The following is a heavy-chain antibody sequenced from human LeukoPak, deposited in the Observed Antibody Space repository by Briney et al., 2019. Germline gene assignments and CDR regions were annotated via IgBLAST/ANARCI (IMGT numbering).Heavy chain of an antibody. CDR2: IYYSGST. V-gene: IGHV4-59*01. J-gene: IGHJ4*02. CDR3: ARAGQFIAARPITCDY. D-gene: IGHD6-6*01. Sequence: PSETLSLTCTVSGGSNSNYYWSWIRQPPGKGLERIGYIYYSGSTNHNPSLKSRVTISVDTSKNQFSLKLSSVTAADTAVYYCARAGQFIAARPITCDYWGQGTLVTVSS. CDR1: GGSNSNYY.